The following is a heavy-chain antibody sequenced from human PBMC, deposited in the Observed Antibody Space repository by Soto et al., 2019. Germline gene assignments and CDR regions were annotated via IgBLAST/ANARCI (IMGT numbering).Heavy chain of an antibody. V-gene: IGHV3-23*01. Sequence: EVQLLESGGGLVQPGGSLRLSCAASGFTFSTYAMNWVRQAPGKGLEWVSAISGSGGSTYYADSVKGRFTISGDNSKNTLYLQMNSLRAEDTAVYYCAKGATSSWYGGHFDCWGQGTLVTVSS. CDR1: GFTFSTYA. D-gene: IGHD6-13*01. CDR2: ISGSGGST. CDR3: AKGATSSWYGGHFDC. J-gene: IGHJ4*02.